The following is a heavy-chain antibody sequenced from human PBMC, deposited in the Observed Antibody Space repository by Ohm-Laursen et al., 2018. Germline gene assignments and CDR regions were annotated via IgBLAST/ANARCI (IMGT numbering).Heavy chain of an antibody. CDR2: ISYDGSNK. D-gene: IGHD3-10*01. Sequence: RSLRLSCAASGFTFSSYGMHWVRQAPGKGLEWVAVISYDGSNKYYADSVKGRFTISRDNSKNTLYLQKNSLRAEDTAVYYCAKGSIWFGVDYWGQGTQVTVSP. V-gene: IGHV3-30*18. CDR3: AKGSIWFGVDY. J-gene: IGHJ4*02. CDR1: GFTFSSYG.